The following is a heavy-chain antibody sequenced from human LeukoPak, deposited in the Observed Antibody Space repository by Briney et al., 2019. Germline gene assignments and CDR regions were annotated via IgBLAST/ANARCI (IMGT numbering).Heavy chain of an antibody. V-gene: IGHV4-34*01. CDR3: ARGSVGATGFGFDY. J-gene: IGHJ4*02. Sequence: SETLSLTCAVYGASFSGYYWSWIRQPPGKGLEWIGEINHSGSTYYNPSLKSRVTISVDTSKNQFSLKLSSVTAADTAVYYCARGSVGATGFGFDYWGQGTLVTVSS. CDR1: GASFSGYY. CDR2: INHSGST. D-gene: IGHD1-26*01.